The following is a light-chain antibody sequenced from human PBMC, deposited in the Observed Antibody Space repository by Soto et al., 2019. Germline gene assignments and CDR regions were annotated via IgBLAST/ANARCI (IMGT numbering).Light chain of an antibody. CDR2: GNS. V-gene: IGLV1-40*01. CDR1: SSNIGAGYD. J-gene: IGLJ1*01. Sequence: QSVLTQPPSVSGAPGQRVTISCTGSSSNIGAGYDVHWYQQLPGTAPKLLIYGNSNRPSGVPERLSGSKSGTSASLAITGLQAEDEADYYCQSYDSSLSGFYVFGTGTKLTVL. CDR3: QSYDSSLSGFYV.